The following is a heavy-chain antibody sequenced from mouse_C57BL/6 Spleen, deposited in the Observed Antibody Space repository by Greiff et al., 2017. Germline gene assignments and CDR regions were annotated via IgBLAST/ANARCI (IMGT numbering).Heavy chain of an antibody. D-gene: IGHD1-1*01. CDR2: IDPETGGT. CDR1: GYTFTDYE. CDR3: TRGSSPWYFDV. Sequence: VQLQQSGAELVRPGASVTLSCKASGYTFTDYEMHWVQQTPVHGLEWIGAIDPETGGTAYNQKFKGKAILTADKSTSTAYMELRSLTSEDSAVYYCTRGSSPWYFDVWGTGTTVTVSS. V-gene: IGHV1-15*01. J-gene: IGHJ1*03.